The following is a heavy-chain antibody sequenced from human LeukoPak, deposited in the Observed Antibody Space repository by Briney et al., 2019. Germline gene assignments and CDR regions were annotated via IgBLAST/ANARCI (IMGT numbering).Heavy chain of an antibody. V-gene: IGHV4-59*01. J-gene: IGHJ5*02. D-gene: IGHD3-10*01. CDR1: GGSLSSYY. Sequence: SETLSLTCTVSGGSLSSYYWSWIRQPPGKGLEWVGHIYYSGSTNYNPSLKSRVTISVDTSKNQFSLKLSSVTAADTAVYYCARVGAMYYYGSEPRWFDPWGQGTLVTVSS. CDR2: IYYSGST. CDR3: ARVGAMYYYGSEPRWFDP.